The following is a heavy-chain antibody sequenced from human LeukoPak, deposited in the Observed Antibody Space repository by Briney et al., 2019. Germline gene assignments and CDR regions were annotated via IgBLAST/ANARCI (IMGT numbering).Heavy chain of an antibody. CDR3: ARHYCSGGSCLFDY. D-gene: IGHD2-15*01. CDR1: GYTSTSYG. CDR2: ISAYNGNT. J-gene: IGHJ4*02. V-gene: IGHV1-18*01. Sequence: GASVKVSCKASGYTSTSYGISWVRQAPGQGLEWMGWISAYNGNTNYAQKLQGRVTMTTDTSTSTAYMELRSLRSDDTAVYYCARHYCSGGSCLFDYWGQGTLVTVSS.